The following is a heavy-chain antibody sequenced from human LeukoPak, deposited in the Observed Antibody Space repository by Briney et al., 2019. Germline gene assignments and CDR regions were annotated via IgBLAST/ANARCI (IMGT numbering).Heavy chain of an antibody. Sequence: ASVKVSCKASRNIFTGYFIHWVRQAPGQGLEWMGWINPKNGGTNPAEKFQSRVTMTRDTSLSTAFMELTGLTSDDTAVYFCAREPPYTGHCDITTCDVSRFDLWGQGTLVTVSS. D-gene: IGHD2-2*01. J-gene: IGHJ4*02. CDR2: INPKNGGT. CDR3: AREPPYTGHCDITTCDVSRFDL. CDR1: RNIFTGYF. V-gene: IGHV1-2*02.